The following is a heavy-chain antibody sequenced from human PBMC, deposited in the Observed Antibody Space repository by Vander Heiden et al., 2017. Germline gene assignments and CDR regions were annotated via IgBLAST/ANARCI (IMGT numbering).Heavy chain of an antibody. V-gene: IGHV4-31*03. CDR1: GGSISSGGYY. D-gene: IGHD3-22*01. J-gene: IGHJ4*02. CDR2: IYYSVSA. Sequence: QVQLHASGTGLVQPSQTLTLPCTVSGGSISSGGYYWSWLRHHPGKGLEWIGYIYYSVSAYNSPALKSRVSISVDTSKNQFSLRLSSVTAADTAVYFCARTNYYDSVGSLYFDYWCQGTLVTVSS. CDR3: ARTNYYDSVGSLYFDY.